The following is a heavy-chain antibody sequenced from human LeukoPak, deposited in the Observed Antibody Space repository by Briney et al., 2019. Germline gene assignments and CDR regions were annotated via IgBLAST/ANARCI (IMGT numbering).Heavy chain of an antibody. CDR2: IYPGDSDT. CDR1: GYSVTSYW. CDR3: ARHRHYYGSGTHYYYMDV. V-gene: IGHV5-51*01. D-gene: IGHD3-10*01. J-gene: IGHJ6*03. Sequence: GESLKISCKGSGYSVTSYWIGWVRQMPGKGLEWMGIIYPGDSDTRYSPSFQGQVTISADKSISTAYLQWSSLKASDTAMYYCARHRHYYGSGTHYYYMDVWGKGTTVTISS.